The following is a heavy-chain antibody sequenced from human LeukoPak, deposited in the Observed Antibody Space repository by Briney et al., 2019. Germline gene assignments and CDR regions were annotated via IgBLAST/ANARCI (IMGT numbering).Heavy chain of an antibody. V-gene: IGHV1-8*01. Sequence: ASVKVSCKASGYTFTSYDINWVRQATGQGLEWMGWMNPNSGNTGYAQEFQGRVTMTRNTSISTAYMELSSLRSEDTAVYYCARAGSLGNYMDVWGKGTTVTVSS. J-gene: IGHJ6*03. CDR2: MNPNSGNT. CDR3: ARAGSLGNYMDV. D-gene: IGHD6-13*01. CDR1: GYTFTSYD.